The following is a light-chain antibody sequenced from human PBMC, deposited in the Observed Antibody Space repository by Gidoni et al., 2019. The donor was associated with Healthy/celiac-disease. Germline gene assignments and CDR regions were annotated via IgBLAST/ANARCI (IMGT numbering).Light chain of an antibody. V-gene: IGKV1-33*01. CDR2: DAS. Sequence: DIQMTQSPSSLSASVGDPVTITCQASQDISYYLNWYQQKPGKAPKLLIYDASNLETGVPSRVSGSGAGTDFTFTISSLEPEDTAIYYCQQYDNLPLTFGGGTKVEIK. CDR3: QQYDNLPLT. J-gene: IGKJ4*01. CDR1: QDISYY.